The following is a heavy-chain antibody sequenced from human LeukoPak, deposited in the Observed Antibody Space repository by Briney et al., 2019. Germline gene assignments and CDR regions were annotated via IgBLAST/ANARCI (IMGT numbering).Heavy chain of an antibody. J-gene: IGHJ4*02. CDR1: GYTFTGYY. V-gene: IGHV1-2*04. D-gene: IGHD2/OR15-2a*01. Sequence: GASGNVSCKASGYTFTGYYMHWVRQAPGQGHERVGWINPKSGGTNYAQKFHGWVTMTRDTSNSTAYMELSRLRADDTAVYHCASGSTIWYGRLSLFAYWGQGTLVTASS. CDR2: INPKSGGT. CDR3: ASGSTIWYGRLSLFAY.